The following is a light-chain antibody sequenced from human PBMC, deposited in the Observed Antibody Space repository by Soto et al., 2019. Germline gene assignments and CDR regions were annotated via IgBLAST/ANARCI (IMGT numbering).Light chain of an antibody. CDR3: QQSYSKWT. Sequence: DIQMTPSPSSLSASVGDRVTITCRAKESVSSYVNWYQQKQGKAPKLLIYAASSLQSGVPARFSGSGSVTDFTLTISGLQPEDFANYYCQQSYSKWTFGQGTKVEIK. J-gene: IGKJ1*01. V-gene: IGKV1-39*01. CDR1: ESVSSY. CDR2: AAS.